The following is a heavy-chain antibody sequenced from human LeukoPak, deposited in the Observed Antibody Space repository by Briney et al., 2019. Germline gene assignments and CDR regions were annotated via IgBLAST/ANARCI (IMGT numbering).Heavy chain of an antibody. V-gene: IGHV3-53*01. J-gene: IGHJ4*02. CDR1: GFTVSTNY. Sequence: GGSLRLSCAVSGFTVSTNYMSWVRQAPGKGLERVSILYSGGDIYYADSVKGRFTISRDNSRNTLYLQMNSLRVEDTAVYYCARDPMVRGVFDYWGQGTPVTVSS. D-gene: IGHD3-10*01. CDR2: LYSGGDI. CDR3: ARDPMVRGVFDY.